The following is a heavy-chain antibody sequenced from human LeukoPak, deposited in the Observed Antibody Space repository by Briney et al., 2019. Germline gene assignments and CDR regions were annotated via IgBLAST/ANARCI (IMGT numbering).Heavy chain of an antibody. J-gene: IGHJ3*02. Sequence: GGSLRLSCAASGFTFSSYRMHWVRQAPGKGLVWVSHINSDGSSTSYADSVKGRFTISRDNAKNTLYLQMNSLRAEDTAVYYCARETYYYGSGSLSEDAFDIWGQGTMVTVSS. CDR2: INSDGSST. V-gene: IGHV3-74*01. CDR3: ARETYYYGSGSLSEDAFDI. CDR1: GFTFSSYR. D-gene: IGHD3-10*01.